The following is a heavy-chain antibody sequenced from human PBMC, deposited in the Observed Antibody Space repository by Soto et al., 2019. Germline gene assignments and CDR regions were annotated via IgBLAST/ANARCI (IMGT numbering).Heavy chain of an antibody. D-gene: IGHD6-13*01. CDR1: GGSISSGGYY. Sequence: QVQLQESGPGLVKPSQTLSLTCTVSGGSISSGGYYWSWIRQHPGKGLEWIGYIYYSGSTYYNPSLXIQVTISVDTSKXLFXLXLSSVTAADTAVYYCARDGEFSSSLNRRYYYYGMDVWGQGTTVTVSS. V-gene: IGHV4-31*01. CDR2: IYYSGST. CDR3: ARDGEFSSSLNRRYYYYGMDV. J-gene: IGHJ6*02.